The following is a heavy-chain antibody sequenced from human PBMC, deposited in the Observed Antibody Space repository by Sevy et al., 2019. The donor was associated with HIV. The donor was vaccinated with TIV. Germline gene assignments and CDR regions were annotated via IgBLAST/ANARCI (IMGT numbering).Heavy chain of an antibody. D-gene: IGHD1-7*01. J-gene: IGHJ4*02. V-gene: IGHV4-34*01. CDR1: GGSFSGYY. Sequence: SETLSLTCAVYGGSFSGYYWSWIRQPPGKGLEWIGEINHSGSTNYNPSLKSRVTISVDTSTNQFSLKLSSVTAADTAVYYCARGSLELRREGYYFDYWGQGTLVTVSS. CDR3: ARGSLELRREGYYFDY. CDR2: INHSGST.